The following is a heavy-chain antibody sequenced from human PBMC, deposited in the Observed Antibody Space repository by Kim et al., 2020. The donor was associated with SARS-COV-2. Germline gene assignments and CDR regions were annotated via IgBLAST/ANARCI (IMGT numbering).Heavy chain of an antibody. CDR2: INHSGST. D-gene: IGHD2-2*01. J-gene: IGHJ4*01. Sequence: SETLSLTCAVYGGSFSGYYWSWIRQPPGKGLEWIGEINHSGSTNYNPSLKSRVTISVDTSKNQFSLKLSSVTAADTAVYYCARGPNCSSTSCLFYYFDY. V-gene: IGHV4-34*01. CDR1: GGSFSGYY. CDR3: ARGPNCSSTSCLFYYFDY.